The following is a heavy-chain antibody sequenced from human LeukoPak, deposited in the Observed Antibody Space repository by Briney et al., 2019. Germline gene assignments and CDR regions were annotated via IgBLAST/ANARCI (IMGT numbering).Heavy chain of an antibody. D-gene: IGHD2-2*01. CDR3: ARGYCSSISRYREYFDL. J-gene: IGHJ2*01. Sequence: GASVKLSCKASGYTFTGYYMHWVRQAPGQGLEWMGWISPNSGDTDIAQKFQGRVTMTRDTSISTAYMELSRLRSDDTAVYYCARGYCSSISRYREYFDLWGRGTLVTVSS. CDR2: ISPNSGDT. V-gene: IGHV1-2*02. CDR1: GYTFTGYY.